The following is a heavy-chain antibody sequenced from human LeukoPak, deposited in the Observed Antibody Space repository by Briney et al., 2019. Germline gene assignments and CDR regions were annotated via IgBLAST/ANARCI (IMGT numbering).Heavy chain of an antibody. V-gene: IGHV3-66*01. Sequence: GSLRLSCAASGFTVSSNYMSWVRQAPGKGLEWVSVIYSGGSTYYADPVKGRFTISRDNSKNTLYLQMNSLRAEDTAVYYCARRSILSSRDYYYYGMDVWGQGATVTVSS. D-gene: IGHD2/OR15-2a*01. CDR2: IYSGGST. CDR3: ARRSILSSRDYYYYGMDV. CDR1: GFTVSSNY. J-gene: IGHJ6*02.